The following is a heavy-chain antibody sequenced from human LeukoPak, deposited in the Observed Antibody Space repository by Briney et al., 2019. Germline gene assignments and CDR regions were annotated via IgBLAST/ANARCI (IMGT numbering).Heavy chain of an antibody. J-gene: IGHJ3*02. Sequence: HPGGSLRLSCAASGFTFSSYGMHWVRRAPGKGLEWVAFIRYDGSNKYYADSVKGRFTISRDNSKNTLYLQMNSLRAEDTAVYYCAKDVAVQVPFDIWGQGTMVTVSS. CDR3: AKDVAVQVPFDI. CDR1: GFTFSSYG. CDR2: IRYDGSNK. V-gene: IGHV3-30*02. D-gene: IGHD2-21*01.